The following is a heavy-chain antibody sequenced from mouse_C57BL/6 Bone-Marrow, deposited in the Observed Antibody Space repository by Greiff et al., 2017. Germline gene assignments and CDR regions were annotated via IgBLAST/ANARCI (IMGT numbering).Heavy chain of an antibody. V-gene: IGHV1-64*01. CDR2: IHPNSGST. J-gene: IGHJ3*01. Sequence: QVQLQQPGAELVKPGASVKLSCKASGYTFTSYWMHWVKQRPGQGLEWIGMIHPNSGSTNYNEKFKSKATLTVDKSSSTAYMQLSSLTSEDSAVCYCARGGYYYGSRWFAYWGQGTLVTVSA. CDR1: GYTFTSYW. D-gene: IGHD1-1*01. CDR3: ARGGYYYGSRWFAY.